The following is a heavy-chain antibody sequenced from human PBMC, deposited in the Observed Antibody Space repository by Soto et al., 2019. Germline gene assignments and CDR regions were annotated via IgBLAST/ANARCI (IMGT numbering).Heavy chain of an antibody. D-gene: IGHD1-26*01. CDR2: IRTGQGYT. J-gene: IGHJ4*02. CDR1: GYTFTNHA. V-gene: IGHV1-3*04. Sequence: GASVKVSCKASGYTFTNHAIHWVRQAPGQRLQWMGWIRTGQGYTGYSQKFQDRVTITRDTSAGTVYVELRRLTSEDTAIYYCARENPPESGSFYDCWGQGTQVTVSS. CDR3: ARENPPESGSFYDC.